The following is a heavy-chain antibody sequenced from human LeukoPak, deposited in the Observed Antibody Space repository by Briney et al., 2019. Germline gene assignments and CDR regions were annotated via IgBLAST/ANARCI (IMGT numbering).Heavy chain of an antibody. CDR1: GFTFSSYG. CDR3: ARSGRGGAFDI. D-gene: IGHD1-26*01. Sequence: GGSLRLSCAASGFTFSSYGMSWVRQAPGKGLEWVSRIYSDGSRTTYADSVKGRFTISGDNAKNTLYLQMNRLRAEDTAVYYCARSGRGGAFDIWGQGTMVTVSS. J-gene: IGHJ3*02. CDR2: IYSDGSRT. V-gene: IGHV3-74*01.